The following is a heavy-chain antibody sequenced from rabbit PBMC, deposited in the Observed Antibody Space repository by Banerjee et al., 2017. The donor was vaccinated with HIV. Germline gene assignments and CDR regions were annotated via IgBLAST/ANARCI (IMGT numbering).Heavy chain of an antibody. J-gene: IGHJ4*01. CDR1: GLDFSSSYW. CDR3: ARGGYDENYFNL. Sequence: QEQLEESGGDLVQPEGSLTLTCKASGLDFSSSYWICWVRQAPGKGLEWIGCIYTGSGHTYYASWAKGRFTISKTSSTTVDLKMTSLTAADTATYFCARGGYDENYFNLWGQGTLVTVS. D-gene: IGHD2-1*01. CDR2: IYTGSGHT. V-gene: IGHV1S45*01.